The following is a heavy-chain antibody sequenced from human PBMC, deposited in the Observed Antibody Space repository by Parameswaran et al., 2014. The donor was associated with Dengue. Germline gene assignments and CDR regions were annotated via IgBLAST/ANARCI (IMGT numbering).Heavy chain of an antibody. D-gene: IGHD2-2*01. V-gene: IGHV3-9*01. Sequence: SLKISCAASGFTFDDYAMHWVRQAPGKGLEWVSGISWNSGSIGYADSVKGRFTISRDNAKNSLYLQMNSLRAEDTALYYCAKEFRGYCSSTSCFSPNYGPHSYYYYGMDVWGQGTTVTVSS. CDR1: GFTFDDYA. CDR3: AKEFRGYCSSTSCFSPNYGPHSYYYYGMDV. J-gene: IGHJ6*02. CDR2: ISWNSGSI.